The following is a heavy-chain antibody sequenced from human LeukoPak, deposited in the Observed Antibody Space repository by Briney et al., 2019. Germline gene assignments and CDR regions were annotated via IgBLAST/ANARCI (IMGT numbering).Heavy chain of an antibody. Sequence: GRSLRLSCAASGFTFDDYAMHWVRQAPGKSLEWVSGISWNSGSIGYADSVKGRFTISRDSAKNSLYLQMNSLRAEDMALYYCAKGDAPSLQGGVDYWGQGTLVTVSS. CDR3: AKGDAPSLQGGVDY. CDR2: ISWNSGSI. D-gene: IGHD3-16*01. J-gene: IGHJ4*02. V-gene: IGHV3-9*03. CDR1: GFTFDDYA.